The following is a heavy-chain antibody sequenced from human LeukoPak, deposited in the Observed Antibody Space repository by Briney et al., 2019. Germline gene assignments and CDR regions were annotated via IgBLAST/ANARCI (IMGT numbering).Heavy chain of an antibody. CDR2: INPKSGGT. J-gene: IGHJ6*02. CDR1: GYTFTDYF. CDR3: ARDGSGDSRYDGLDV. D-gene: IGHD5-12*01. V-gene: IGHV1-2*06. Sequence: ASVTVACKASGYTFTDYFMYWVRQAPGQGLECMGRINPKSGGTNYARDFQGRVTMTRDTSINTAYMELSRLRSDDTAVYYCARDGSGDSRYDGLDVWCQGTTVTVSS.